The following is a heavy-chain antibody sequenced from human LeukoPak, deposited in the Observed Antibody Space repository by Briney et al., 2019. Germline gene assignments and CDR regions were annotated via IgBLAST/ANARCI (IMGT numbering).Heavy chain of an antibody. J-gene: IGHJ5*02. V-gene: IGHV1-2*02. D-gene: IGHD5-12*01. CDR1: GYTFTGYY. CDR3: AKTRNIVATIYHWFDP. Sequence: SVKVSCKASGYTFTGYYMHWVRQAPGQGLEWMGWINPNSGGTNYAQKFQGRVTMTRDTSISTAYMELSRLRSDDTAVYYCAKTRNIVATIYHWFDPWGQGTLVTVSS. CDR2: INPNSGGT.